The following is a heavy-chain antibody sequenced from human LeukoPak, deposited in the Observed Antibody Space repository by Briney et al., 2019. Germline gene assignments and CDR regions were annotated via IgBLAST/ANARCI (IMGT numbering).Heavy chain of an antibody. CDR1: GFTFSSYA. D-gene: IGHD6-19*01. V-gene: IGHV3-30*04. CDR3: ARDRQWLVNFDY. CDR2: ISYDGSNK. J-gene: IGHJ4*02. Sequence: GRSLRLSCAASGFTFSSYAMHWVRQAPGKGLEWVAVISYDGSNKYYADSVKGRFTISRDNSKNTLYLQMNSLRAEDTAVYYCARDRQWLVNFDYWGQGTLVTVSS.